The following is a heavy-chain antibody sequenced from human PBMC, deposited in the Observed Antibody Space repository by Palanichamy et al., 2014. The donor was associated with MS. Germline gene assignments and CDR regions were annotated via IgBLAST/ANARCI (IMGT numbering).Heavy chain of an antibody. Sequence: QPQLQESGPGLVKPSETLSLTCTVSGVSVTNRFYYWVWVRQPPGKGLEWIATIYYSGTTYYNPSLKSRVTISVDTSKNQFSLRLSSVTAADTAVYYCARHSDCYDSSTCHHQEDTDAFDMWGQGTMVTVSS. CDR3: ARHSDCYDSSTCHHQEDTDAFDM. CDR2: IYYSGTT. D-gene: IGHD3-22*01. V-gene: IGHV4-39*01. J-gene: IGHJ3*02. CDR1: GVSVTNRFYY.